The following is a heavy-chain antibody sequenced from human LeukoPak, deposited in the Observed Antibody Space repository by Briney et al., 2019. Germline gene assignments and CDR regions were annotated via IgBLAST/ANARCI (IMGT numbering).Heavy chain of an antibody. CDR1: GGSFSGYY. Sequence: PSETLSLTCAVYGGSFSGYYWSWIRQPPGKGLEWIGEINHSGSTNYNPSLKSRVTISVDTSKNQLSLKLSSVTAADTAVYYCAGSYGFFPRFDYWGQGTLVTVSS. CDR2: INHSGST. CDR3: AGSYGFFPRFDY. V-gene: IGHV4-34*01. J-gene: IGHJ4*02. D-gene: IGHD5-18*01.